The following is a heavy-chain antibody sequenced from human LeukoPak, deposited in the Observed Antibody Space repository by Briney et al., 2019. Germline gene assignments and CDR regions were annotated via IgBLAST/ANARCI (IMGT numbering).Heavy chain of an antibody. CDR2: ISWNSGSI. Sequence: GGSLRLSCAASGFTFSDYYMSWIRQAPGKGLEWVSGISWNSGSIGYADSVKGRFTISRDNAKNSLYLQMNSLRAEDTALYYCAAFAYCGGDCYPSFDYWGQGTLVTVSS. CDR3: AAFAYCGGDCYPSFDY. J-gene: IGHJ4*02. D-gene: IGHD2-21*02. V-gene: IGHV3-9*01. CDR1: GFTFSDYY.